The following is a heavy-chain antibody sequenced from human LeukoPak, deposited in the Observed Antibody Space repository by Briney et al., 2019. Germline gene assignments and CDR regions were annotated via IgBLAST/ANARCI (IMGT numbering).Heavy chain of an antibody. CDR3: ARDPHDYGLDC. CDR1: GFTFSSYA. V-gene: IGHV3-48*01. J-gene: IGHJ4*02. Sequence: PGGSLRLSCAASGFTFSSYAMHWVRQAPGKGLEWVSYISPSATTIYYADSVKGRFTISRDNAKNSLYLQMNSLRAEDTAVYYCARDPHDYGLDCWGQGTLVTVSS. D-gene: IGHD4-17*01. CDR2: ISPSATTI.